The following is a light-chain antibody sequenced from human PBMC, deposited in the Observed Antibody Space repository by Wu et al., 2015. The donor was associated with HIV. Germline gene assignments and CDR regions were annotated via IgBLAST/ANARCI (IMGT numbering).Light chain of an antibody. CDR2: KAS. V-gene: IGKV1-5*03. Sequence: DIQMTQSPSSLYTSVGDTVTITCRASQNIGRWLAWYQQKPGKAPKLLIYKASTLESGVPSRFSGNGFGTEFTLTIASLQPDDFATYYCQQYDSYSPMWTFGQGTKV. CDR1: QNIGRW. J-gene: IGKJ1*01. CDR3: QQYDSYSPMWT.